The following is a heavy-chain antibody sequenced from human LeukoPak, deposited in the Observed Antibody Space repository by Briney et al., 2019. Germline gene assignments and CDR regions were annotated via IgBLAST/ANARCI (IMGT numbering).Heavy chain of an antibody. Sequence: SETLPLTCTVSGGSIRSSSYYWGWIRQPPGKGLEWIGSIYYSGSTYYNPSLKSRVTISVDTSKNQFSLKLSSVTAADTAVYYCARSDCSRTTCYTSPNWFDPWGQGTLVTVSS. CDR3: ARSDCSRTTCYTSPNWFDP. CDR2: IYYSGST. V-gene: IGHV4-39*01. J-gene: IGHJ5*02. CDR1: GGSIRSSSYY. D-gene: IGHD2-2*02.